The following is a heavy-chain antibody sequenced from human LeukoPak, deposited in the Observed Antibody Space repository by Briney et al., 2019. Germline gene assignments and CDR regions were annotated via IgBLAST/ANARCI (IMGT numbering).Heavy chain of an antibody. V-gene: IGHV4-4*07. CDR3: ARLIVGATRYYYGMDD. Sequence: SETLSLTCTVSGGSISSYYWSWIRQPAGKGLEWMGRIYTSGSTNYNPSLKSRVIMSVDTSKNQFSLKLSSVTAADTAVYYCARLIVGATRYYYGMDDWGQGTTVTVSS. D-gene: IGHD1-26*01. J-gene: IGHJ6*02. CDR2: IYTSGST. CDR1: GGSISSYY.